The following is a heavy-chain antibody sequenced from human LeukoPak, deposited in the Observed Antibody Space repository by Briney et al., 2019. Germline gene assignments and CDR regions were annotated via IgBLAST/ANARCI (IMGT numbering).Heavy chain of an antibody. CDR2: IYYSGST. V-gene: IGHV4-39*01. Sequence: SETLSLTCTVSGGSISSSSYYWGWIRQPPGKGLEWIGSIYYSGSTYYNPSLKSRVTISVDTSKNQFSLKLSSVTAADTAVYYCARRSHQLLSYWFDPWGQGTLVTVSS. J-gene: IGHJ5*02. CDR1: GGSISSSSYY. D-gene: IGHD2-2*01. CDR3: ARRSHQLLSYWFDP.